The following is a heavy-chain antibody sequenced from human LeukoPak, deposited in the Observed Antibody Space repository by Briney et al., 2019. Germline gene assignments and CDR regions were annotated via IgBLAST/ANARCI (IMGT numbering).Heavy chain of an antibody. CDR1: GFTFSSYD. CDR3: ARDHSGAAGTDY. D-gene: IGHD6-13*01. J-gene: IGHJ4*02. Sequence: PGGSLRLSCAASGFTFSSYDMHWVRQATGKGLEWVSAIGTAGDTYYPGSVKGRFTISRENAKNTLYLQMNSLRAEDTAVYYCARDHSGAAGTDYWGQGTLVTVSS. V-gene: IGHV3-13*01. CDR2: IGTAGDT.